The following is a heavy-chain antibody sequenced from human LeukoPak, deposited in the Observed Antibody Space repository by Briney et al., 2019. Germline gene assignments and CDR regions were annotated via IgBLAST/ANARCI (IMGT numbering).Heavy chain of an antibody. CDR3: ASLYGDYVFSTYYYYGMDV. CDR2: TYYRSKWYD. CDR1: GDSVSSINGA. V-gene: IGHV6-1*01. D-gene: IGHD4-17*01. Sequence: SQTLSLTCAISGDSVSSINGAWNWVRQSPSRGLEWLGRTYYRSKWYDDYAEFMKGRTTISPDTSKNQFSLHLYSVTPEDTAVYYCASLYGDYVFSTYYYYGMDVWGQGTTVTVSS. J-gene: IGHJ6*02.